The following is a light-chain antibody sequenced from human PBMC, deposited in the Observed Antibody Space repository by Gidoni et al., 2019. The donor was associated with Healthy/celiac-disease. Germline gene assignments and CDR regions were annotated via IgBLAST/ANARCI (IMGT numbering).Light chain of an antibody. CDR1: ESVGTY. CDR3: QQRDNWPPGT. J-gene: IGKJ2*01. V-gene: IGKV3-11*01. Sequence: EIVLTQYPAILSLSPGERATPSCRASESVGTYLAWYQQKPGQAPRLVIYDASSRATGVPARFSGSGSETDFTLVINNLEPEDFAIYYCQQRDNWPPGTFGQGTKLEIK. CDR2: DAS.